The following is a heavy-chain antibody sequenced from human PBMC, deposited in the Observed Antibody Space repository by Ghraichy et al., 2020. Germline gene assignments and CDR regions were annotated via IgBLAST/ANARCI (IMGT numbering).Heavy chain of an antibody. CDR1: GFTFSSYP. CDR3: AREGEYYYDSRGSFDS. CDR2: MSSNGKDQ. Sequence: LSLTCATSGFTFSSYPMHWVRQAPGKGLEWVATMSSNGKDQFYADSVKGRFTISRDISTNTVYLQMNSLRTEDMALYYCAREGEYYYDSRGSFDSWGQGTLVTVSS. D-gene: IGHD3-22*01. J-gene: IGHJ4*01. V-gene: IGHV3-30*04.